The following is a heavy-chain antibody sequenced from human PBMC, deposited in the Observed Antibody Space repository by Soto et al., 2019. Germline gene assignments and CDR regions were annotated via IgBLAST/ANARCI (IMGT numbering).Heavy chain of an antibody. CDR3: AREGLRSVEWRPKPYWFDP. D-gene: IGHD3-3*01. J-gene: IGHJ5*02. V-gene: IGHV1-3*01. CDR1: GYTFTSYA. Sequence: VASVKVSCKASGYTFTSYAMHWVRQAPGQRLEWMGWINAGNGNTKYSQKFQGRVTITRDTSASTAYMELSSLRSEDTAVYYCAREGLRSVEWRPKPYWFDPWGQGTLVTVSS. CDR2: INAGNGNT.